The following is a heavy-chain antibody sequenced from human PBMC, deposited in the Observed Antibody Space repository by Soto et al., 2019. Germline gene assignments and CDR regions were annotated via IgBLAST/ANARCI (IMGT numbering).Heavy chain of an antibody. CDR3: AKDPNGDYVGGFEM. D-gene: IGHD4-17*01. CDR1: GFTFSRYA. CDR2: ISSSGGRT. V-gene: IGHV3-23*01. J-gene: IGHJ3*02. Sequence: XGSLRLSCARSGFTFSRYAMSWVRQSSEKGLEFVSGISSSGGRTFYADSVKGRFFIYRDDSRNTLFLQMDSLRVEDSALYYCAKDPNGDYVGGFEMWGPGTKVTVSS.